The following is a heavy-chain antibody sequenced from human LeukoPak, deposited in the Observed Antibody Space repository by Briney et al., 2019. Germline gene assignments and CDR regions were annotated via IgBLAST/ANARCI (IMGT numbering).Heavy chain of an antibody. Sequence: PSQTLSLTCSVSGGSVSSPIYWNWIRQHPGKGLEWIGYIYYTGDTFYNPSLKSRVTISVDTSRNQFSLKLSSVTAADTAVYYCARLHRTNPGPDYWGQGTLVTVSS. CDR2: IYYTGDT. D-gene: IGHD2-8*01. CDR1: GGSVSSPIY. CDR3: ARLHRTNPGPDY. J-gene: IGHJ4*02. V-gene: IGHV4-30-4*08.